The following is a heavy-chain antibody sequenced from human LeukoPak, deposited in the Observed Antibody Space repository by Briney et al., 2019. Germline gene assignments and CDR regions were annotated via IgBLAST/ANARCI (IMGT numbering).Heavy chain of an antibody. Sequence: SETLSLTCAVSGGSISSGGYSWSWIRQPPGKDLEWIGYIYHSGSTYYNPSLKSRVTISVDSSKNQFSLKLSSVTAADTAVYYCAREGRSSTSCYFDYWGQGTLVTVSS. CDR3: AREGRSSTSCYFDY. CDR1: GGSISSGGYS. J-gene: IGHJ4*02. D-gene: IGHD2-2*01. CDR2: IYHSGST. V-gene: IGHV4-30-2*01.